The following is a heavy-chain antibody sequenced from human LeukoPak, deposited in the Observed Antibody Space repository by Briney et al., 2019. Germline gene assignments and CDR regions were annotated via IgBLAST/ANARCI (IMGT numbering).Heavy chain of an antibody. D-gene: IGHD3-22*01. J-gene: IGHJ4*02. CDR3: ARSAYDSSGYLYYFDY. CDR2: IKQDGSEK. V-gene: IGHV3-7*01. CDR1: GFTFSSYW. Sequence: GGSLRLSCAASGFTFSSYWMSWVRQAPGQGLEWLANIKQDGSEKYYVDSVKGRFTISRDNAKNSLYLQMNSLRAEDTAVYYCARSAYDSSGYLYYFDYWGQGTLVTVSS.